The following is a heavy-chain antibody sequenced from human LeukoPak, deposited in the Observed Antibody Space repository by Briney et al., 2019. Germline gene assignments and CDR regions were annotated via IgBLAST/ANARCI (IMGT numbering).Heavy chain of an antibody. CDR3: AKLGPLLDY. J-gene: IGHJ4*02. CDR1: GFTFSHYY. Sequence: GGSLRLSCAASGFTFSHYYMTWIRQAPGKGLEWVAHIKTDGSEKYYVDSVKGRFTISRDNAKNSLYLQMNSLRAEDTAVYYCAKLGPLLDYWGQGTLVTVSS. V-gene: IGHV3-7*03. D-gene: IGHD3-3*02. CDR2: IKTDGSEK.